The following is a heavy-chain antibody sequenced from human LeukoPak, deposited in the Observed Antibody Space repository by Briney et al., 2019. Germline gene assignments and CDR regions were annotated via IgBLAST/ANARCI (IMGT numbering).Heavy chain of an antibody. Sequence: SETLSLTCTVSGGSISSYYWSWIRQPPGKGLEWIGYIYYSGSTNYNPSLKSRVTISVDTSKNQFSLKLSSVTAADTAVYYCARVQNYDILTGYFPSNWFDPWGQGTLVTVSS. J-gene: IGHJ5*02. V-gene: IGHV4-59*01. CDR1: GGSISSYY. CDR2: IYYSGST. CDR3: ARVQNYDILTGYFPSNWFDP. D-gene: IGHD3-9*01.